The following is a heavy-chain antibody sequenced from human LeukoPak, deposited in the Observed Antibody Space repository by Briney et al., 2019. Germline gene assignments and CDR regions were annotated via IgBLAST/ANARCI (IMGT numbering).Heavy chain of an antibody. J-gene: IGHJ3*02. Sequence: SETLSLTCTVSGGSISSYYWSWIRQPAGKGLEWIGRIYTSGSTNYNPSLKSRVTMSVDASKNQFSLKLSSVTAADTAVYYCARDTSEWFGELSGPDAFDIWGQGTIVTVSS. CDR1: GGSISSYY. D-gene: IGHD3-10*01. CDR3: ARDTSEWFGELSGPDAFDI. V-gene: IGHV4-4*07. CDR2: IYTSGST.